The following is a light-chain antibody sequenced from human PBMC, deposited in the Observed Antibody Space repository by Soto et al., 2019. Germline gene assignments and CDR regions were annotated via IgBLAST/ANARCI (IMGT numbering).Light chain of an antibody. V-gene: IGKV1-39*01. Sequence: DIQVTQSPSSLSASVGDSVTLSCQTSQRVDSYIHWYQHQSGKPPKLLIYAASTLQDGVPSRFSGCGSGTAFSLIITGLQAGDYATYYCQQTYNSVATFGQGTKV. CDR3: QQTYNSVAT. CDR2: AAS. CDR1: QRVDSY. J-gene: IGKJ1*01.